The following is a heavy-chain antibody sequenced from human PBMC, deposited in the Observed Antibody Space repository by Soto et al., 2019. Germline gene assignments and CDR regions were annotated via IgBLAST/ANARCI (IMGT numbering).Heavy chain of an antibody. CDR1: GFTFSSYA. CDR3: AKGMWIQLWSQADY. CDR2: ISGSGSSK. J-gene: IGHJ4*02. D-gene: IGHD5-18*01. Sequence: WGSLRLSCAASGFTFSSYAMSWVRQAPGKGLEWVSAISGSGSSKYYADSVKGRFTISRDNSKNTLYLQMNSLRAEDTAVYYCAKGMWIQLWSQADYWGQGTLVTVSS. V-gene: IGHV3-23*01.